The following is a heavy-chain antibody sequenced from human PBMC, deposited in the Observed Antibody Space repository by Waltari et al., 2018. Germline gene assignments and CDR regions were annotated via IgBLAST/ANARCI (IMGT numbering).Heavy chain of an antibody. CDR1: GGSFSGYY. CDR2: INHSGST. CDR3: ARAIGQYYFDY. Sequence: QVQLQQWGAGLLKPSETLSLTCAVYGGSFSGYYWSWIRQPPGKGLEWIGEINHSGSTNYNPSLKSRVTISVDTSKNQFSLKLSSVTAADTAVYYCARAIGQYYFDYWGQGTLVTVSS. J-gene: IGHJ4*02. V-gene: IGHV4-34*01. D-gene: IGHD3-16*02.